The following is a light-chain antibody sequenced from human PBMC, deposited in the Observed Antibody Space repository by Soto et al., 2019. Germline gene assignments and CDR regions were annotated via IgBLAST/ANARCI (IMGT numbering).Light chain of an antibody. Sequence: EVVLTQSPGTLSLSPGERATLSCRASQSVSSTYLTWYQQRPGQAPRLVIYGGSRRATGIPDRFSGSGSGTDFTLTISRLEPEDFEVYYCQQYSASPISFGQGTRLEIK. CDR2: GGS. V-gene: IGKV3-20*01. CDR3: QQYSASPIS. CDR1: QSVSSTY. J-gene: IGKJ5*01.